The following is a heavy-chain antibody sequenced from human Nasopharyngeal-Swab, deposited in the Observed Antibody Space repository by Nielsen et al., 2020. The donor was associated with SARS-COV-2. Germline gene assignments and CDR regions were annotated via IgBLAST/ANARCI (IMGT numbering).Heavy chain of an antibody. D-gene: IGHD1-1*01. Sequence: GESLKISCAASGFTFSSYWMTWVRQAPGKGLEWVSLITGGAASTYYADSVKGRFTISRDNSRNTVYLHMNSLRADDTAIYYCAKDLVPDGHNDFDYWGQGTLVTVSS. CDR3: AKDLVPDGHNDFDY. CDR1: GFTFSSYW. CDR2: ITGGAAST. V-gene: IGHV3-23*01. J-gene: IGHJ4*01.